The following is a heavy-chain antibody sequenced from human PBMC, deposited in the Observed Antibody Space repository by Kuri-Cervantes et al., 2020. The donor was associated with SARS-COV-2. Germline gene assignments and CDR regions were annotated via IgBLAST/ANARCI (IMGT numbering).Heavy chain of an antibody. CDR3: ARFRITMRGFGP. J-gene: IGHJ5*02. V-gene: IGHV1-2*02. Sequence: ASVKVSCKASGYTFTGYYMHWVRQAPGQGLKWMGWINPNSGGTNYAQKFQGRVTMTRDTSISTAYMELSRLRSDDTAVYYCARFRITMRGFGPWGQGTLVTVSS. CDR2: INPNSGGT. CDR1: GYTFTGYY. D-gene: IGHD3-22*01.